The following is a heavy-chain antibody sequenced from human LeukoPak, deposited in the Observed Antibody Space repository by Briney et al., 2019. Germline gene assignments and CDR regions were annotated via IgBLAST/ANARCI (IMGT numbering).Heavy chain of an antibody. J-gene: IGHJ4*02. CDR2: IYSDGST. CDR1: GFTVSSSY. D-gene: IGHD2-2*01. V-gene: IGHV3-66*01. CDR3: ARWAYCSSTSCSDY. Sequence: GGSLRLSCATSGFTVSSSYLSWVRQAPGKGLEWVSVIYSDGSTYYADSVKGRFTISRDNSKNTLFLQMNSLRAEDTAVYYCARWAYCSSTSCSDYWGQGTLVTVSS.